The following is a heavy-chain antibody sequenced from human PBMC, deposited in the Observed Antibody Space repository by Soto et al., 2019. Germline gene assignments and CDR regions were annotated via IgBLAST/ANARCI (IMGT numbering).Heavy chain of an antibody. V-gene: IGHV3-21*01. J-gene: IGHJ3*02. CDR2: ISSSSSYI. D-gene: IGHD3-10*01. Sequence: GGSLRLSCAASGFPFSSYSMNWVRQAPGKGLEWVSSISSSSSYIYYADSVKGRFTISRDNAKNSLYLQMNSLRAEDTAVYYCARECITMVRGVPLDAFDIWGQGTMVTVSS. CDR1: GFPFSSYS. CDR3: ARECITMVRGVPLDAFDI.